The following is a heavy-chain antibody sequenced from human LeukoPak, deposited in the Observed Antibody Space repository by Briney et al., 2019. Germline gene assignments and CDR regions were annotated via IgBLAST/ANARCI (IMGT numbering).Heavy chain of an antibody. CDR3: ARVTPGSSSWYNFDL. CDR1: GGSIGSYY. J-gene: IGHJ2*01. CDR2: IYYSGST. V-gene: IGHV4-59*01. Sequence: PSETLSLTCTVSGGSIGSYYWSWIRQPPGKGLEWIGYIYYSGSTNYNPSLKSRVTISVDTSRNQFSLKLSSVTAADTAVYYCARVTPGSSSWYNFDLWGRGTLVTVSS. D-gene: IGHD6-13*01.